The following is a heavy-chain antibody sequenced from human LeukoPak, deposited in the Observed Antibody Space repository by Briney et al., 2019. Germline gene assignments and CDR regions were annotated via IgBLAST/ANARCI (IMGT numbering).Heavy chain of an antibody. V-gene: IGHV1-2*04. CDR1: GYTFTGYY. CDR3: ARAGAGYSSGWSNDAFDI. CDR2: INPNSGGT. Sequence: ASVKVSCKASGYTFTGYYMHWVRQAPGQGLEWMGWINPNSGGTNYAQKFQGWVTMTRDTSISTAYMELSRLRSDDTAVYYCARAGAGYSSGWSNDAFDIWGQGTMVTVSS. J-gene: IGHJ3*02. D-gene: IGHD6-19*01.